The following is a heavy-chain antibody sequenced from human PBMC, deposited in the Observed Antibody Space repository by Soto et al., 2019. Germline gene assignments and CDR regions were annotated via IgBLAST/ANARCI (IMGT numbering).Heavy chain of an antibody. Sequence: SETLSLTCAVSGYSISSGYYWGWLRQPPGKGLEWIGGIYHGGSTYYNPSLNSRVTLSIDMTNNHVSLILNSVTAADTAVYYCARVGPWVPYYYDSSPYTFENWFDPWGQGTLVTVSS. D-gene: IGHD3-22*01. V-gene: IGHV4-38-2*01. CDR3: ARVGPWVPYYYDSSPYTFENWFDP. CDR2: IYHGGST. J-gene: IGHJ5*02. CDR1: GYSISSGYY.